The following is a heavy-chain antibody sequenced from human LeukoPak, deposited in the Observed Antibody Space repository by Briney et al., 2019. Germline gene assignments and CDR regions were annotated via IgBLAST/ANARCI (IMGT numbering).Heavy chain of an antibody. CDR1: GFSFSDSY. CDR2: IKSSDTST. V-gene: IGHV3-11*04. D-gene: IGHD3-9*01. Sequence: PGGSLRLSCAASGFSFSDSYMSWIRQAPGQGLEWLSYIKSSDTSTFYADSVKGRFTISRDNSKNTLYLQMNSLRAEDTAVYYCARSYYDILTGLSGYYYYMDVWGKGTTVTVSS. CDR3: ARSYYDILTGLSGYYYYMDV. J-gene: IGHJ6*03.